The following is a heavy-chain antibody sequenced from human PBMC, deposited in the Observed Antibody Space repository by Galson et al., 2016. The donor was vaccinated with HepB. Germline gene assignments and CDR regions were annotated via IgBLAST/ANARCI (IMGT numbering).Heavy chain of an antibody. Sequence: SLRLSCAASGFTFSGYGMHWVRQAPGKGLEWVAAISYDGSNRYYADSVKGRFTISRDNSKNTLYLQMNSLRAEDTAVYYCAKGKGSPFYYYYYMDVWGNGTTVTVSS. CDR1: GFTFSGYG. CDR2: ISYDGSNR. CDR3: AKGKGSPFYYYYYMDV. J-gene: IGHJ6*03. V-gene: IGHV3-30*18.